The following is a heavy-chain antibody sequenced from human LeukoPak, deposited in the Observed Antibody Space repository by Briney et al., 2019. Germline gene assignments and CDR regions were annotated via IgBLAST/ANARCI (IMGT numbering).Heavy chain of an antibody. J-gene: IGHJ4*02. Sequence: PGGSLRLSCAASGFTFSSYGMSWVRQAPGKGLEWVSAISPSGGITYYTDSVKGRFTISRDNSKNTLYLQMNSLRAEDTAVYYCATEARGYYYDSSGFDYWGQGTLVTVSS. D-gene: IGHD3-22*01. CDR1: GFTFSSYG. CDR3: ATEARGYYYDSSGFDY. V-gene: IGHV3-23*01. CDR2: ISPSGGIT.